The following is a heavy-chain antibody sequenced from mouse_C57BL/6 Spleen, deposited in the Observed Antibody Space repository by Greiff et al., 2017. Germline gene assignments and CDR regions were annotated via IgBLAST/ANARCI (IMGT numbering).Heavy chain of an antibody. CDR1: GYTFTSYW. D-gene: IGHD1-1*01. CDR3: ARRYYYGSSDYYAMDY. Sequence: VQLQQPGAELVKPGASVKLSCKASGYTFTSYWMQWVKQRPGQGLEWIGEIDPSDSYTNYNQKFKGKATLTVDTSSSTAYMQLSSLTSEDSAVYYCARRYYYGSSDYYAMDYWGQGTSVTVSS. J-gene: IGHJ4*01. V-gene: IGHV1-50*01. CDR2: IDPSDSYT.